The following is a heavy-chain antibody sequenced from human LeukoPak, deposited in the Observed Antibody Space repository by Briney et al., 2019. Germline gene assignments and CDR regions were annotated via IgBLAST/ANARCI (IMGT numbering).Heavy chain of an antibody. CDR1: GGSISSYY. CDR3: ARGSSGYFDY. D-gene: IGHD3-22*01. Sequence: SETLSLTCTVSGGSISSYYWSWIRQPPGKGLEWIGYIYYSGSTNYNPSLKSRVTISVDTSKNQFSLKLSSVTAADTAVYYCARGSSGYFDYWGQGNLVTVSS. CDR2: IYYSGST. V-gene: IGHV4-59*01. J-gene: IGHJ4*02.